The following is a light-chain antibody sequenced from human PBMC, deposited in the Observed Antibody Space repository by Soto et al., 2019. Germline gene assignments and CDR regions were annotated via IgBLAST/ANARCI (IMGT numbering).Light chain of an antibody. Sequence: DIQMTQSPSSLSASVGDRVTITCRPSQTVSIYLNWYRQKPGKAPKLLIYAASSLHDGVPSRFSGSGSETDFSLTISSLQPEDFATYYCQQSYSTPRTFGQGTKVEIK. J-gene: IGKJ1*01. CDR3: QQSYSTPRT. CDR1: QTVSIY. V-gene: IGKV1-39*01. CDR2: AAS.